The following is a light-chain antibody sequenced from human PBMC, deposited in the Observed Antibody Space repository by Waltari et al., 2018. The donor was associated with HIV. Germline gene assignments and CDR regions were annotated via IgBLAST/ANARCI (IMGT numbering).Light chain of an antibody. Sequence: QSVLTQPPSVSAAPGQKVSISCSGSSSNIGKSYVSWYQHPPGAAPTVLIFDNDKRPSGIPDRFSGSKSGTSATLGITGLQSGDEADYYCRTWDYDLSVYVFGTGTRVTVL. CDR1: SSNIGKSY. J-gene: IGLJ1*01. CDR2: DND. V-gene: IGLV1-51*01. CDR3: RTWDYDLSVYV.